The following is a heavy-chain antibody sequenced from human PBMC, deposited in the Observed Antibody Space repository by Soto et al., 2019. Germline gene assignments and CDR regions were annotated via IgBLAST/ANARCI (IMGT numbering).Heavy chain of an antibody. CDR1: GYSISRGSY. CDR3: ARVHVMVVAGSNFDY. Sequence: SETLSLTCTVSGYSISRGSYWAWIRQPPGKGPEWIASIYHGGTTFYNPSLKSRITISVDTSNNQFSLKLTSVTAADTAVYYCARVHVMVVAGSNFDYRGHPTLVAASS. J-gene: IGHJ4*01. D-gene: IGHD6-19*01. CDR2: IYHGGTT. V-gene: IGHV4-38-2*02.